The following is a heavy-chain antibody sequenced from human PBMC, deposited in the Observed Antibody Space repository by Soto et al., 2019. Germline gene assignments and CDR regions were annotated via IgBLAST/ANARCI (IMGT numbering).Heavy chain of an antibody. CDR3: GLIPVERYLIYLSDP. Sequence: SQTRYLTFSVSGDSVSSGGYYWSWIRQAPGKGLSLIGHVYFIGITNYIPSLKSRLTMSVDTAKNQFSLKLNSVTAADTAVYYCGLIPVERYLIYLSDPCDKGTQITVSS. V-gene: IGHV4-61*08. D-gene: IGHD6-19*01. CDR1: GDSVSSGGYY. CDR2: VYFIGIT. J-gene: IGHJ5*02.